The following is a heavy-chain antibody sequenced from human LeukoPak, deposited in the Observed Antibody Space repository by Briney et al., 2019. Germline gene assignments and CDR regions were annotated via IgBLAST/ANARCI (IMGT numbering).Heavy chain of an antibody. Sequence: ASVKVSCKASGGTFSSYAISWVRQAPGQGLEWMGGIIPIFGTANYAQKFQGRVTITADKSTSTAYMELSSLRSEDTAVYYCAHTGGDYYDSSGYFESFDYWGQGTLVTVSS. CDR1: GGTFSSYA. CDR2: IIPIFGTA. CDR3: AHTGGDYYDSSGYFESFDY. V-gene: IGHV1-69*06. D-gene: IGHD3-22*01. J-gene: IGHJ4*02.